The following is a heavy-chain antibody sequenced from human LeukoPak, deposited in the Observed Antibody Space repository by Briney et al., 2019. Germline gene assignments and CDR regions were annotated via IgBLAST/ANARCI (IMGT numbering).Heavy chain of an antibody. Sequence: SQTLSLTCTVSGGSISSGSYYWSWIRQPAGKGLEWIGRIYTSGSTYYNPSLKSRVTISVDTSKNQFSLKLSSVTAADTAVYYCARGDLYSSSRYCYCGPGTLVTVSS. D-gene: IGHD6-13*01. CDR3: ARGDLYSSSRYCY. V-gene: IGHV4-61*02. CDR2: IYTSGST. J-gene: IGHJ4*02. CDR1: GGSISSGSYY.